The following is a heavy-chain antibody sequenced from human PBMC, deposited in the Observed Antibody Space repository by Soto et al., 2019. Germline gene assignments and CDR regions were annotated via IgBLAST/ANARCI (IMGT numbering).Heavy chain of an antibody. CDR1: GGTFSRYT. CDR2: ITPMFGKP. D-gene: IGHD3-22*01. V-gene: IGHV1-69*13. J-gene: IGHJ4*02. CDR3: ARGGGLYDSSAYYFLY. Sequence: SVKVSCKASGGTFSRYTINWVRQAPGQGLEWMGGITPMFGKPNYAQKFQGRVTITADESTRTGYIELRSLRTDDKAVYYCARGGGLYDSSAYYFLYWGQGTLVTVSS.